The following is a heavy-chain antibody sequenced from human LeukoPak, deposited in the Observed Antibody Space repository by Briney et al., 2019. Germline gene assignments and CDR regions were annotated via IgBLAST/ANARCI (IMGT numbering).Heavy chain of an antibody. CDR1: GYTFTSYG. CDR3: ARDLGGSSEGKWFDP. J-gene: IGHJ5*02. V-gene: IGHV1-18*01. CDR2: ISAYNGNT. Sequence: ASVKVSCKASGYTFTSYGISWVRQAPGQGLEWMGWISAYNGNTNYAQKLQGRVTMTTDTSTSTAYMELRSLRSDDTAVYYCARDLGGSSEGKWFDPWGQGTLVTVSS. D-gene: IGHD1-26*01.